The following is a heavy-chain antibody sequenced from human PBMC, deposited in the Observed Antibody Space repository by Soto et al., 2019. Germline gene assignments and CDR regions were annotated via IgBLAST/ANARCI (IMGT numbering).Heavy chain of an antibody. D-gene: IGHD3-10*01. Sequence: GGSLRLSCAASGFIFSYYEMNWVRQAPGKGLEWVSYISSSGDAINYADSVKGRFTVSRDNAKNSLFLELNSLRVEDTGLYYCTRSAMVRSFDIWGQGTMVTVSS. CDR3: TRSAMVRSFDI. CDR1: GFIFSYYE. J-gene: IGHJ3*02. CDR2: ISSSGDAI. V-gene: IGHV3-48*03.